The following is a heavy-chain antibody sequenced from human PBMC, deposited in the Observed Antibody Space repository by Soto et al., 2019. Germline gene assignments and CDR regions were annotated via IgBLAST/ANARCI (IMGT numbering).Heavy chain of an antibody. CDR2: IFAGGGST. V-gene: IGHV3-23*01. Sequence: LRLSCAPSGFTFSNYAMFWVRQAPGKGLEWVSTIFAGGGSTYYADSVKGRFTISRDNSKNILFLQMDSLRAEDTAVYFCAKDLIRGDGYIDFDYWGQGTLVTVSS. D-gene: IGHD3-10*01. CDR3: AKDLIRGDGYIDFDY. CDR1: GFTFSNYA. J-gene: IGHJ4*02.